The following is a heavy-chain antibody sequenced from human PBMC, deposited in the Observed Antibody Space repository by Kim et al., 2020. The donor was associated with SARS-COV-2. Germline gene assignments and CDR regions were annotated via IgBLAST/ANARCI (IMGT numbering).Heavy chain of an antibody. V-gene: IGHV3-11*06. CDR3: ARSCSSTSCRYYYGMDV. D-gene: IGHD2-2*01. J-gene: IGHJ6*02. Sequence: VKGRFTISRDNDKNSLYLQMNSLRAEDTAVYYCARSCSSTSCRYYYGMDVWGQGTTVTVSS.